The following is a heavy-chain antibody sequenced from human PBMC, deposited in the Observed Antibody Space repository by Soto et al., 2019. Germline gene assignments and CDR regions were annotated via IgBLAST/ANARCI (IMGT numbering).Heavy chain of an antibody. CDR3: VKDGLTSVFGLVHDGSDI. J-gene: IGHJ3*02. CDR2: ISWNSGNI. V-gene: IGHV3-9*01. CDR1: GFSFGDYG. D-gene: IGHD3-3*01. Sequence: EVQLVESGGGLVQPGRSLRLSCVASGFSFGDYGMHWVRQAPGRGPEWVSGISWNSGNIGYAETVKGRFTLSRDNAKNSLYPQMNSLRAEDTAVYYCVKDGLTSVFGLVHDGSDIWGHGTMVTVSS.